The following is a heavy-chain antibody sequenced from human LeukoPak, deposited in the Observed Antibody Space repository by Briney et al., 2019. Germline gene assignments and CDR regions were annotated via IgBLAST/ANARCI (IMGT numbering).Heavy chain of an antibody. J-gene: IGHJ6*03. V-gene: IGHV3-21*01. D-gene: IGHD4-23*01. CDR3: ARVWTTVEYYMDV. CDR2: ISSSSSYI. CDR1: GFTFSSYS. Sequence: GGSLRLSCAASGFTFSSYSMNWVRQAPGKGLEWVSSISSSSSYIYYADSVEGRFTISRDNAKNSLYLQMNSLRAEDTAVYYCARVWTTVEYYMDVWGKGTTVTVSS.